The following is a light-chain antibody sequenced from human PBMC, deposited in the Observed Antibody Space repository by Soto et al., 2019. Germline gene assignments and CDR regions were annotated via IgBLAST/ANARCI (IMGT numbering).Light chain of an antibody. CDR1: QSVSSNS. CDR3: QQYANSPRT. CDR2: GAS. J-gene: IGKJ1*01. Sequence: EIVLTQSPGTLSLSPGERATLSCRASQSVSSNSLAWYQQKPGQAPRLLIYGASTRATGIPDRFSGSGSGTDFTLTISRLEPEDFAVYFCQQYANSPRTFGQGTKV. V-gene: IGKV3-20*01.